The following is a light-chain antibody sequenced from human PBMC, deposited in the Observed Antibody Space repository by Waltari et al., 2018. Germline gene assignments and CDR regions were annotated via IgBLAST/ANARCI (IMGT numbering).Light chain of an antibody. CDR2: QDS. CDR3: QVWDSKSDHVI. J-gene: IGLJ2*01. Sequence: SYVLAQPPSVSGAPGKTARITCGGKNIETKSVHWYQQRPGQAPGLVIYQDSYRPSGIPERVSGSNAGSTATLTISRVEAGDEADYYCQVWDSKSDHVIFGGGTKLTIL. V-gene: IGLV3-21*04. CDR1: NIETKS.